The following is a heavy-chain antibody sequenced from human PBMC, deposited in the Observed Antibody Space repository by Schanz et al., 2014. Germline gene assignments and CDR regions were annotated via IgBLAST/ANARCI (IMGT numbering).Heavy chain of an antibody. CDR2: IWNNGVTK. CDR3: ARLPVGYGSGIWDV. CDR1: GFSLNTYG. Sequence: QAQLMESGGGVVQPGTSLILSCSVSGFSLNTYGIHWFRQPAGKGLEWVAVIWNNGVTKYYADSVRGRFTISRDNSKNTLYLQMNTLRAEDTAVYYCARLPVGYGSGIWDVWGQGTSVTVSS. V-gene: IGHV3-33*01. D-gene: IGHD3-10*01. J-gene: IGHJ6*02.